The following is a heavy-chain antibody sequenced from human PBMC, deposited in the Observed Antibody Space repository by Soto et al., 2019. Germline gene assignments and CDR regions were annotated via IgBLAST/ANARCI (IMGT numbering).Heavy chain of an antibody. J-gene: IGHJ4*02. Sequence: QVQLVESGGGVVQPGRSLRLYCAASGFTFSSYGMHWVRQAPGKGLEWVAVIWSDGSNQYYADSVKGRFTISRDNSKNTLYLQMNSLRAEDTAVYYCARDFPTTTAYWGQGTLVTVSS. CDR1: GFTFSSYG. V-gene: IGHV3-33*01. CDR3: ARDFPTTTAY. CDR2: IWSDGSNQ. D-gene: IGHD4-17*01.